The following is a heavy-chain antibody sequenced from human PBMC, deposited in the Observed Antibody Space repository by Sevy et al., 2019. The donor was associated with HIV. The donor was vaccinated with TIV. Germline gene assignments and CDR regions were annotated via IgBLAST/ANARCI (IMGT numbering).Heavy chain of an antibody. Sequence: GGSLRLSCAASGFAFSSYWMTWVRQAPGKRLEWVANIKKDGSEKYYVDSVKGRFTISRDNAKTPLYLQMNSLRAEDTAVYYCARDPQRYFDYWGQGTLVTVSS. V-gene: IGHV3-7*01. CDR3: ARDPQRYFDY. J-gene: IGHJ4*02. CDR1: GFAFSSYW. CDR2: IKKDGSEK.